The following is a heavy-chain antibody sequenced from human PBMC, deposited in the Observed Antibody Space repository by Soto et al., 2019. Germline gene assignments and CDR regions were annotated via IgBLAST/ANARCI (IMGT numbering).Heavy chain of an antibody. CDR3: AKFQVEGYHNYYGMDV. CDR2: ISVSGSDT. CDR1: GFTFSTYA. J-gene: IGHJ6*02. Sequence: PGGSLRLSCAASGFTFSTYALSWVRQAPGKGLEWVSTISVSGSDTYYADSVKGRFTISRDNSRDTVYLEMNSLRAEDTAIYYCAKFQVEGYHNYYGMDVWGQGXTVTVPS. V-gene: IGHV3-23*01.